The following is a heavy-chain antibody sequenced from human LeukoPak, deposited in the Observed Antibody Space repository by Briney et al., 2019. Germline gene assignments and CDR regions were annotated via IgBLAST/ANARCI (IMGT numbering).Heavy chain of an antibody. CDR2: IKQDGNEK. V-gene: IGHV3-7*01. CDR1: GFTFRTYW. J-gene: IGHJ4*02. Sequence: GGSLRLSCAASGFTFRTYWMSWVRQAPGKGLEWVANIKQDGNEKYYVDSVKGRFTISRDNAKNSLYLQMNSLRAEDTAVYYCARLYSRVGPFDYWGQGTLVTVSS. CDR3: ARLYSRVGPFDY. D-gene: IGHD5-18*01.